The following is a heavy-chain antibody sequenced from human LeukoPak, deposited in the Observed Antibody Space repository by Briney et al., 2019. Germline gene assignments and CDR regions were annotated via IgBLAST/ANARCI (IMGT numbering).Heavy chain of an antibody. V-gene: IGHV3-23*01. CDR1: GFTFSSYS. CDR2: ITASGGST. CDR3: AKGILRRSDY. D-gene: IGHD1-26*01. Sequence: PGGSLRLSCAASGFTFSSYSMNWVRQAPGKGLEWGSAITASGGSTYYADSVKGRFTISRDNSKNMVYLQMNSLGAEDTAVYYCAKGILRRSDYWGQGTLVTVSS. J-gene: IGHJ4*02.